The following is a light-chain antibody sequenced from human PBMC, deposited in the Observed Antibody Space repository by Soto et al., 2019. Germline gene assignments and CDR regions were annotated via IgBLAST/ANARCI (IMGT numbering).Light chain of an antibody. Sequence: EIVLTQSPATLSLSPGERAILSCRASQSVSTFLAWFQQKPGQPSRLLIYNASNRTTGIPARFSGSGSGTDFTPTISSLEPEDFAVYYCQQRGDWPPITFGQGTRLEI. CDR1: QSVSTF. J-gene: IGKJ5*01. CDR3: QQRGDWPPIT. CDR2: NAS. V-gene: IGKV3-11*01.